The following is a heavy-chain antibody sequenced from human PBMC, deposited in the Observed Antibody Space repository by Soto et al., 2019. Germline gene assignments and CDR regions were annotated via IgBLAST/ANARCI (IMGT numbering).Heavy chain of an antibody. J-gene: IGHJ4*02. V-gene: IGHV3-30*18. CDR1: GFTFRSYG. D-gene: IGHD3-10*01. CDR3: AKGILVRGPYSYYFAS. CDR2: TSYDGTNK. Sequence: QVQLAESGGGVVQPGRSLRLSCAASGFTFRSYGMHWVRQAPGKGLEWVAFTSYDGTNKYYADSVKGRFTISRDNSRTTLFLQMNSLRAEDTAMYYCAKGILVRGPYSYYFASWGQGTLVAVSS.